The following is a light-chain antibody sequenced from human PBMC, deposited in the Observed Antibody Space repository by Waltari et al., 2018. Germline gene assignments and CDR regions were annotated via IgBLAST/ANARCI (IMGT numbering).Light chain of an antibody. J-gene: IGKJ2*01. CDR3: QQYYSYPYS. Sequence: AIRMTQSPSSLSASTGDRVTITCRASQGISNYLAWYQQKPGKAPKLLISAAFPSQSGVPSMFSGSGSGTDFTLTISCLQSEDFATYYCQQYYSYPYSFGQGSKLEVK. V-gene: IGKV1-8*01. CDR1: QGISNY. CDR2: AAF.